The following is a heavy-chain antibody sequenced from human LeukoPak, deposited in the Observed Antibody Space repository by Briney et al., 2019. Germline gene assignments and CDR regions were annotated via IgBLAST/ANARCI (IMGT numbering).Heavy chain of an antibody. V-gene: IGHV3-53*01. CDR3: ARSDSSRAFDI. CDR2: IYSGGST. J-gene: IGHJ3*02. D-gene: IGHD3-22*01. Sequence: GGPLRLSCAASGFTVSSNYMSWVRQAPGKGLEWVSVIYSGGSTYYADSVKGRFTISRDNSKNTLYLQTNSLRAEDTAVYYCARSDSSRAFDIWGQGTMVTVSS. CDR1: GFTVSSNY.